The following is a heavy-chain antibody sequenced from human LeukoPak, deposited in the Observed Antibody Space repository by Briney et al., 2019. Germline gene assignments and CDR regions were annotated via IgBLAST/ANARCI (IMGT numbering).Heavy chain of an antibody. CDR1: GFTFSSYG. Sequence: PGGSLRLSCAASGFTFSSYGMHWVRQAPGKGLEWVAVISYDGSNKYYADSVKGRFTISRDNSKNTLYLQMNSLRAEDTAVYYCAKESDSSSWYYLDCWGQGTLVTVSS. CDR3: AKESDSSSWYYLDC. D-gene: IGHD6-13*01. CDR2: ISYDGSNK. J-gene: IGHJ4*02. V-gene: IGHV3-30*18.